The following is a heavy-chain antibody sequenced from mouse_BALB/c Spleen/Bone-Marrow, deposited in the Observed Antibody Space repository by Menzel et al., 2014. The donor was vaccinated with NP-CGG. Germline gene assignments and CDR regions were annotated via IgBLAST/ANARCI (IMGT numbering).Heavy chain of an antibody. D-gene: IGHD2-14*01. CDR2: ILPGNGST. J-gene: IGHJ4*01. V-gene: IGHV1-9*01. Sequence: VQLQQSGAELMKPGASVEISCKATGYTFSSYWIEWVKQRPGHGLAWIGEILPGNGSTKYNEKFKGNATFTAETSSNTAYMQLSSLTSEYSAVYYCARSKVRYAMDYWGQGTSVTVSA. CDR1: GYTFSSYW. CDR3: ARSKVRYAMDY.